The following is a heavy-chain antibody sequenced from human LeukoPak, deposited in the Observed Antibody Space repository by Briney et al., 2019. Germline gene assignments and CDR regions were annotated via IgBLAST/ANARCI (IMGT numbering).Heavy chain of an antibody. CDR2: MNPNSGNT. D-gene: IGHD3-9*01. V-gene: IGHV1-8*03. J-gene: IGHJ4*02. Sequence: GASVKVSCKASGYTFTSYDINWVRQATGQGLEWMGWMNPNSGNTGYAQKFQGRVTITRNTSISTAYMELSSLRSEDTAVYYCARDPPDDRLSGDPLDYWGQGTLVTVSS. CDR1: GYTFTSYD. CDR3: ARDPPDDRLSGDPLDY.